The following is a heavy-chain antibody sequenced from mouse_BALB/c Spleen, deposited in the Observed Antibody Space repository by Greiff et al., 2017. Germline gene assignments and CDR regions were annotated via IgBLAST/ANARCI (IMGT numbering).Heavy chain of an antibody. CDR2: ISSGGSYT. CDR3: ARGGNSYFDY. CDR1: GFTFSSYA. V-gene: IGHV5-9-4*01. D-gene: IGHD2-1*01. Sequence: EVQLVESGGGLVKPGGSLKLSCAASGFTFSSYAMSWVRQSPEKRLEWVAEISSGGSYTYYPDTVTGRFTISRDNAKNTLYLEMSSLRSEDTAMYYCARGGNSYFDYWGQGTTLTVSS. J-gene: IGHJ2*01.